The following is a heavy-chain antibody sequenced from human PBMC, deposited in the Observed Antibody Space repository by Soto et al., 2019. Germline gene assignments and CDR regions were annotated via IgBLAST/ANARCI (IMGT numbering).Heavy chain of an antibody. V-gene: IGHV3-23*01. J-gene: IGHJ4*02. CDR2: ISGSGGST. Sequence: PXGSLRLSCAASGFTFSSYAMSWVRQAPGRGLEWVSAISGSGGSTYYADSVKGRFTISRDNSKNTLYLQMNSLRAEDTAVYYCAKDPNRYYDSSGYYSGWGQGTLVTVSS. CDR1: GFTFSSYA. D-gene: IGHD3-22*01. CDR3: AKDPNRYYDSSGYYSG.